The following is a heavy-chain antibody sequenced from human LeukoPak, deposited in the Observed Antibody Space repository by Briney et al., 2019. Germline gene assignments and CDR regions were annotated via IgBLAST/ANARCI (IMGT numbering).Heavy chain of an antibody. D-gene: IGHD1-26*01. CDR2: IWYDGSNK. CDR3: ARDGRGSGSYSLSWYFDL. J-gene: IGHJ2*01. CDR1: GFTFSSYG. V-gene: IGHV3-33*01. Sequence: PGGSLRLSCAASGFTFSSYGMHWVRQAPGKGLEWVAVIWYDGSNKYYADSVKGRFTISRDNSKNTLYLQMNSLRAEDTAVYYCARDGRGSGSYSLSWYFDLWGRGTLVTVSS.